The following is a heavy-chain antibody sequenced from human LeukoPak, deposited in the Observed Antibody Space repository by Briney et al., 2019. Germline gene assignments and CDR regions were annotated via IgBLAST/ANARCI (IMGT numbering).Heavy chain of an antibody. D-gene: IGHD3-16*02. CDR2: IYHSGST. CDR1: GGSISSSNW. Sequence: SETLSLTCAVSGGSISSSNWWSWVRQPPGKGLEWIGEIYHSGSTNYNPSLKSRVTISVDKSKNQFSLKLSSVTAADTAVYYCAREGDYDYVWGSYRRTPYFDYWGQGTLVTVSS. CDR3: AREGDYDYVWGSYRRTPYFDY. V-gene: IGHV4-4*02. J-gene: IGHJ4*02.